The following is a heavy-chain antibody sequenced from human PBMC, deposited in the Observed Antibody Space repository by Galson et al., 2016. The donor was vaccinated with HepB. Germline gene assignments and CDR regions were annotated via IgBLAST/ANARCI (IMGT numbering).Heavy chain of an antibody. CDR1: GFTSSSYW. D-gene: IGHD6-19*01. Sequence: SLRLSCAASGFTSSSYWMHWVRQAPGKGLVWVSRINRDGSTTNYADYVKGRFTISRDNAKNTLYLQMDSLRAEDTAVYYCARALAGSDDYWGQGTLVTVSS. CDR2: INRDGSTT. J-gene: IGHJ4*02. V-gene: IGHV3-74*01. CDR3: ARALAGSDDY.